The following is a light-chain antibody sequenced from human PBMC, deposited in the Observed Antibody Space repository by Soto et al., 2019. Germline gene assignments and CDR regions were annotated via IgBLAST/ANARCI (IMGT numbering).Light chain of an antibody. CDR1: QSISSE. CDR2: GAS. Sequence: EIVMTQSPATLSVSPGERATLSCRASQSISSELAWYQQKPGQPPMLLIYGASTRATGVPARFTGSGSGSDFTLTISGLQSEDFAVYYCQRGHNWPLTFGQGTKLDIK. CDR3: QRGHNWPLT. J-gene: IGKJ2*01. V-gene: IGKV3-15*01.